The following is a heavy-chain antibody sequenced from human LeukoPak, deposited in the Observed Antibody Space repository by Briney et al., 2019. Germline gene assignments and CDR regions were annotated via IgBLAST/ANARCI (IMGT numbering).Heavy chain of an antibody. J-gene: IGHJ4*02. CDR2: INQDGSEK. Sequence: PGGSLRLSCAASGFTFSSYWMTWVRQAPGKGLEWVANINQDGSEKFYVDSVKGRFTISRDNAKNSLYLQMNSLRAEDTAVYYCARAGYYDSSGYPDYWGQGTLVTVSS. CDR1: GFTFSSYW. CDR3: ARAGYYDSSGYPDY. D-gene: IGHD3-22*01. V-gene: IGHV3-7*01.